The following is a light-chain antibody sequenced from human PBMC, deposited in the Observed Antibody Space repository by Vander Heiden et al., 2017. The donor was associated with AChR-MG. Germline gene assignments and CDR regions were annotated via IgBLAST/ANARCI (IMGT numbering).Light chain of an antibody. CDR1: RSNIGGNT. CDR2: SNN. V-gene: IGLV1-44*01. CDR3: AAWDDSLNGWV. J-gene: IGLJ3*02. Sequence: QSVLTQPPSASGTPGQRVTIPCSGSRSNIGGNTVNWYQQLPGTAHKLLIYSNNQRPSGVPDRFSGSKSGTSASLAISGLQSEDEADYYCAAWDDSLNGWVFGGGTKLTVL.